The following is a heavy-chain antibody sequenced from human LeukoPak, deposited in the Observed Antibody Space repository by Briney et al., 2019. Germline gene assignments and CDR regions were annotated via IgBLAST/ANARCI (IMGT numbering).Heavy chain of an antibody. D-gene: IGHD3-22*01. V-gene: IGHV1-18*01. J-gene: IGHJ4*02. CDR1: GYTCTSYG. CDR3: ASEAGYYDSSGYLSPDY. Sequence: ASVKVSCKASGYTCTSYGISWVRQAPGQGLEWMGWISAYNGNTNYAQKLQGRVTMTTDTSTSTAYMELRSLRSDDTAVYYCASEAGYYDSSGYLSPDYWGQGTLVTVSS. CDR2: ISAYNGNT.